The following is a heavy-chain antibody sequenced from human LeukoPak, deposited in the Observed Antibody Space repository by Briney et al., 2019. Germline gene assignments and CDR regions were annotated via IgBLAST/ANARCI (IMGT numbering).Heavy chain of an antibody. CDR1: GYTFTSYG. V-gene: IGHV1-2*02. Sequence: ASVKVSCKASGYTFTSYGISWVRQAPGQGLEWMGWINPNSGGTNYAQKFQGRVTMTRDTSISTAYMELSRLRSGDTAVYYCARDGQVRYYFDYWGQGTLVTVSS. J-gene: IGHJ4*02. CDR2: INPNSGGT. CDR3: ARDGQVRYYFDY. D-gene: IGHD3/OR15-3a*01.